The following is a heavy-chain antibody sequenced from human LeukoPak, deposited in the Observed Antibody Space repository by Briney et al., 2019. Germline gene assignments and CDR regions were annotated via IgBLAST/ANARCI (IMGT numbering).Heavy chain of an antibody. V-gene: IGHV3-21*01. CDR1: GFSFSSYS. CDR2: ISSSSTYI. CDR3: VRDDDRPDNGLDY. Sequence: GGSLRLSCAASGFSFSSYSMNWVRQAPGKGLEWVSSISSSSTYIYYADSVKGRFTISRDNSKNTLYLQMNSLRAEDTAVYYCVRDDDRPDNGLDYWGQGTLVTVSS. J-gene: IGHJ4*02. D-gene: IGHD3-22*01.